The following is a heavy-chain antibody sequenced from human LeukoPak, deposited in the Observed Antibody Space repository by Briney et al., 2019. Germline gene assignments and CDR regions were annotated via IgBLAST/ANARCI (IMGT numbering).Heavy chain of an antibody. J-gene: IGHJ4*02. CDR3: ARETPYDILTGYYQGHEGKYFDY. V-gene: IGHV4-39*07. Sequence: SETLSLTCTVSGGSISSSDYYWGWIRQPPGKGLEWIGSIYHSGSTYYNPSLKSRVTISVDTSKNQFSLKLSSVTAADTAVYYCARETPYDILTGYYQGHEGKYFDYWGQGTLVTVSS. CDR1: GGSISSSDYY. D-gene: IGHD3-9*01. CDR2: IYHSGST.